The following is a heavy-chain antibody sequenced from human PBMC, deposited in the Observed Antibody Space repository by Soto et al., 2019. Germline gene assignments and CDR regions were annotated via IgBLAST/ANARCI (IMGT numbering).Heavy chain of an antibody. Sequence: QLQLQESDPGLVKPSETLSLTCTVSGGSISRSNYYWGWIRQPPGTGLEWIGTLYYSENTYYNPSLKSRVTISLDTSKNQFSRKLSSVTAADTAVYYCISRTVTTCNAFDIWGQGTMVTVSS. V-gene: IGHV4-39*01. D-gene: IGHD4-17*01. J-gene: IGHJ3*02. CDR3: ISRTVTTCNAFDI. CDR2: LYYSENT. CDR1: GGSISRSNYY.